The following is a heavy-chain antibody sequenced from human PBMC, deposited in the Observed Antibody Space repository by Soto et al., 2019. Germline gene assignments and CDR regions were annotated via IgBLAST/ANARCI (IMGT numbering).Heavy chain of an antibody. D-gene: IGHD1-1*01. V-gene: IGHV5-51*01. J-gene: IGHJ6*02. CDR3: ARHAQYNWNDVVYYYYGMVV. CDR1: GYSFTSYW. CDR2: IYPGDSDT. Sequence: GESLKISCEGSGYSFTSYWIGWVRQMPGKGLEWMGIIYPGDSDTRYSPSFQGQVTISADKSISTAYLQWSSLKASDTAMYYCARHAQYNWNDVVYYYYGMVVWGQGTTVTVSS.